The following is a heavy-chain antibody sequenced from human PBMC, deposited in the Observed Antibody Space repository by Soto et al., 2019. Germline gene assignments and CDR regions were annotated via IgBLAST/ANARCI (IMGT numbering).Heavy chain of an antibody. D-gene: IGHD6-19*01. CDR2: IYYSGST. CDR1: GGSISSGGYY. CDR3: GSSGWQRYYFDY. J-gene: IGHJ4*02. V-gene: IGHV4-31*03. Sequence: PSETLSLTCTVSGGSISSGGYYWSWIRQHPGKGLEWIGYIYYSGSTYYNPSLKSRVTISVDTSKNQFSLKLSSVTAADTAVYYCGSSGWQRYYFDYWGQGTLVTVSS.